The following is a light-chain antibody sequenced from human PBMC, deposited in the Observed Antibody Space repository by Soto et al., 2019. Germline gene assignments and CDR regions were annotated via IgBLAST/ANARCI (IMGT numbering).Light chain of an antibody. CDR3: AAWDDSLNGYV. CDR2: SNN. V-gene: IGLV1-44*01. Sequence: QSVLTQPPSASGTPGQRVTISCSGSSSNIGSNTVNRYQQLPGTAPKLLIYSNNQRPSGVPDRFSGSKSGTSAFLAISGLQSEDEADYYCAAWDDSLNGYVFGTGTKLTVL. CDR1: SSNIGSNT. J-gene: IGLJ1*01.